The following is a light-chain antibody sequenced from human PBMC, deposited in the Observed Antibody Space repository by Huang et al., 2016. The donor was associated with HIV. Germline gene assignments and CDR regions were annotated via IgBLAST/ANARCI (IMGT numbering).Light chain of an antibody. J-gene: IGKJ4*01. CDR3: QQRGGWPLT. CDR1: QSVSNY. Sequence: EIVLTQSPATLSLSPGERDTLSCRASQSVSNYLAWYQHKPGQAPRLLIYDASNRATGTPARFSGSGSGTDFTLTVSSLEPEDFAVYYCQQRGGWPLTFGGGTKVEIK. V-gene: IGKV3-11*01. CDR2: DAS.